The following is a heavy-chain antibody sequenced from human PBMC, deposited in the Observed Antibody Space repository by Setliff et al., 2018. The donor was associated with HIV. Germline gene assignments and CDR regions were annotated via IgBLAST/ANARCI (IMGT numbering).Heavy chain of an antibody. CDR2: ISAYNGDT. CDR3: ARGPSGWPHFDY. D-gene: IGHD6-19*01. CDR1: GYIFSSYA. V-gene: IGHV1-18*01. Sequence: ASVKVSCKASGYIFSSYAIAWVRQAPGQGLEWMGWISAYNGDTKYADNFQGRVTLTTDTSTSTGYMEVRSLKSDDTAMYYCARGPSGWPHFDYWGQGTLVTVSS. J-gene: IGHJ4*02.